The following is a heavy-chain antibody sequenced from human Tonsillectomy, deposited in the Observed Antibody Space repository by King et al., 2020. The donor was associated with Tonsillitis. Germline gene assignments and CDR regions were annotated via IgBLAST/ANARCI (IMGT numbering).Heavy chain of an antibody. CDR1: GFTFSSYA. CDR2: IWGSGGST. CDR3: ARDLGDGSTLGDY. V-gene: IGHV3-23*04. J-gene: IGHJ4*02. D-gene: IGHD5-24*01. Sequence: VQLVESGGGLVQPGGSLRLSCAASGFTFSSYALNWVRQAPGKGLEWVSAIWGSGGSTYYADSVKGRFTISRDNSKNTLYLQMNSLRAEDTAVYYCARDLGDGSTLGDYWGQGTLVTVSS.